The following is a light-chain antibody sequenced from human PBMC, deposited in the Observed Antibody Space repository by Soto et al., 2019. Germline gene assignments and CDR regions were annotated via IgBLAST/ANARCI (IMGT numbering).Light chain of an antibody. CDR2: VNS. CDR1: SSDVGDYKY. J-gene: IGLJ1*01. CDR3: SSYTSSDTPYV. Sequence: QSALTQPASVSGSPGQSITISCTGTSSDVGDYKYVSWYQQHPDKAPKLIIFVNSNRPSGVSNRFSGSKSGNTASLTISGLQDEDEADYYCSSYTSSDTPYVFGTGTKLTVL. V-gene: IGLV2-14*01.